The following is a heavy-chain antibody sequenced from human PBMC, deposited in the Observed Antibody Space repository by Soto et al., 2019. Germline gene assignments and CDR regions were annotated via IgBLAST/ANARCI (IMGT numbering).Heavy chain of an antibody. CDR1: GFTFSSYA. CDR3: AKDGGPSTLPFDRITMVRGVIDY. V-gene: IGHV3-23*01. J-gene: IGHJ4*02. D-gene: IGHD3-10*01. CDR2: ISGSGGST. Sequence: GGSLRLSCAASGFTFSSYAMSWVRQAPGKGLEWVSAISGSGGSTYYADSVKGRFTISRDNSKNTLYLQMNSLRAEDTAVYYCAKDGGPSTLPFDRITMVRGVIDYWGQGTLVTVSS.